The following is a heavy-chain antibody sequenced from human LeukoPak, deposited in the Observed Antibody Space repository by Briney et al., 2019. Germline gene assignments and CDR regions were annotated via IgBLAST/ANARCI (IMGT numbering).Heavy chain of an antibody. CDR1: GFTFDDYG. CDR2: INWNGGST. V-gene: IGHV3-20*04. D-gene: IGHD2-15*01. CDR3: ARACSAGSCYLVAFDI. Sequence: PGGSLRLSCAASGFTFDDYGMSWVRQAPGKGLEWVSGINWNGGSTGYADSVKGRFTISRDNAKNSLYLQMNSLRAEDTALYYCARACSAGSCYLVAFDIWGQGTMVTASS. J-gene: IGHJ3*02.